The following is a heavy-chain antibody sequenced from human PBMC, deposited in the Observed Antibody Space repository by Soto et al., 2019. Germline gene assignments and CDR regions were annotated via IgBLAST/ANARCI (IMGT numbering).Heavy chain of an antibody. D-gene: IGHD3-3*01. CDR1: GFTFSSYA. CDR3: ARALNYDFWSGSAGY. CDR2: ISYDGSNK. J-gene: IGHJ4*02. V-gene: IGHV3-30-3*01. Sequence: GGSLRLSCAASGFTFSSYAMHWVRQAPGKGLEWVAVISYDGSNKYYADSVKGRFTISRDNSKNTLYLQMNSLRAEDTAVYYCARALNYDFWSGSAGYWGQGTLVTVSS.